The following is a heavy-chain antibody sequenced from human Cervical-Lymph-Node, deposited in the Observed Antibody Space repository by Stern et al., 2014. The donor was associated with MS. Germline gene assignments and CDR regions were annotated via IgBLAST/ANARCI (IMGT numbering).Heavy chain of an antibody. D-gene: IGHD5-18*01. V-gene: IGHV3-9*01. CDR3: AKDPSPRYSYGPHDK. J-gene: IGHJ4*02. Sequence: VQLGQSGGGLVQPGRSLRLSCAGSGFTFADYDMHWVRQAPGKGLEWVSGITWNSGGIDYADSVKGRFIISRDNAKNALYLQMNSLRTEDTALYYCAKDPSPRYSYGPHDKWGQGTLVTVSS. CDR2: ITWNSGGI. CDR1: GFTFADYD.